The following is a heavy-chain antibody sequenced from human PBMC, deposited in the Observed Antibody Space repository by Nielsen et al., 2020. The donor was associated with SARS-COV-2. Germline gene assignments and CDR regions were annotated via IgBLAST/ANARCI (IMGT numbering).Heavy chain of an antibody. Sequence: GGSPRLSCAASGFTFSSYAMHWVRQAPGKGLEWVAVIWYDGSNKYYADSVKGRFTISRDNSKNTLYLQMNSLRAEDTAVYYCARATVYSSEPEDYWGQGTLVTVSS. CDR1: GFTFSSYA. CDR3: ARATVYSSEPEDY. CDR2: IWYDGSNK. D-gene: IGHD6-25*01. J-gene: IGHJ4*02. V-gene: IGHV3-33*08.